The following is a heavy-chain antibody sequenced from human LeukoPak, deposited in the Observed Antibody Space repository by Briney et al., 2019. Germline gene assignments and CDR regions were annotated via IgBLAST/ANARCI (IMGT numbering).Heavy chain of an antibody. CDR1: GYTLTELS. Sequence: GSVKVSCKVSGYTLTELSMHWVRQAPGKGLEWMGGFDPEDGETIYAQKFQGRVTMTEDTSTDTAYMELSSLRSEDTAVYYCATVVNSARQYFQHWGQGTLVTVS. V-gene: IGHV1-24*01. D-gene: IGHD4-23*01. CDR2: FDPEDGET. CDR3: ATVVNSARQYFQH. J-gene: IGHJ1*01.